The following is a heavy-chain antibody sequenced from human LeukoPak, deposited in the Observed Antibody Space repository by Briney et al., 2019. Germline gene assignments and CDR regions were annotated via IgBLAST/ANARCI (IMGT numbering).Heavy chain of an antibody. Sequence: GGSLRLSCAASGFTFDDYAMHCARQAPGKGLEWGSLISWDGGSTYYADSVKGRFTISRDNSKNSLYLQMNSLRTEDTALYYCAKDFTYYYDSSGYTVPDYWGQGTLVTVSS. CDR3: AKDFTYYYDSSGYTVPDY. D-gene: IGHD3-22*01. CDR1: GFTFDDYA. V-gene: IGHV3-43*02. J-gene: IGHJ4*02. CDR2: ISWDGGST.